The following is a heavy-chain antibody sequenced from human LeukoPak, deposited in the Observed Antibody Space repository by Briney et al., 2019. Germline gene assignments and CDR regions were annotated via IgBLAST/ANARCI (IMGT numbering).Heavy chain of an antibody. CDR3: AKAQQLVPLGY. Sequence: PGGSLRLSCAASGFTFSSYAMSWVRQTPGKGLEWVSVISGSGGSTYYADSVKGRFTISRDNAKNTLYLQMNSLRAEDTAVYYCAKAQQLVPLGYWGQGTLVTVSS. J-gene: IGHJ4*02. CDR1: GFTFSSYA. D-gene: IGHD6-13*01. CDR2: ISGSGGST. V-gene: IGHV3-23*01.